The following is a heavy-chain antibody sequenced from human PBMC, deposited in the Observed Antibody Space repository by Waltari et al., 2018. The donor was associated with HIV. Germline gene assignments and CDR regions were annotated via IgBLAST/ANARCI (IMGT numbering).Heavy chain of an antibody. J-gene: IGHJ4*02. V-gene: IGHV3-9*01. CDR2: ISWNSGSI. D-gene: IGHD6-6*01. Sequence: EVQLVESGGGLVQPGRSLRLSCAASGFTFDDYAMHWVRQAPGKGLEWVSGISWNSGSIGYADSVKGRFTISRDNAKNSLYLQMNSLRAEDTALYYCAKDISSSSDRLFDYWGQGTLVTVSS. CDR3: AKDISSSSDRLFDY. CDR1: GFTFDDYA.